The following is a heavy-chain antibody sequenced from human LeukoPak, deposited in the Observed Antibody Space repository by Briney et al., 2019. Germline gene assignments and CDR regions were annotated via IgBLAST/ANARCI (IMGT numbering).Heavy chain of an antibody. D-gene: IGHD5-12*01. CDR3: ARDQAIDIRAYDV. Sequence: GGSLRLSCAASGFTFSSYGMHWVRQAPGKGLEWVAVISYDGSNKYYADSVKGRFTISRDNAKNSLFLQMNSLRAEDTAMYFCARDQAIDIRAYDVWGQGTMVTVSS. V-gene: IGHV3-30*03. CDR1: GFTFSSYG. J-gene: IGHJ3*01. CDR2: ISYDGSNK.